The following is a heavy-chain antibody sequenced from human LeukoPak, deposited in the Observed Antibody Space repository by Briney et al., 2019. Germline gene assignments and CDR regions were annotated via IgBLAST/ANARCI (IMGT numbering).Heavy chain of an antibody. CDR3: AKESDGGDYYIDY. J-gene: IGHJ4*02. CDR1: GFTFDGYT. V-gene: IGHV3-43*01. Sequence: GGSLRLSCAASGFTFDGYTMHWVRQAPGKGLEWVSLISWDGGSKYYADSVKGRFTISRDNSKNSLYLQMNSLRTEDTALYYCAKESDGGDYYIDYWGQGTLVTVSS. D-gene: IGHD4/OR15-4a*01. CDR2: ISWDGGSK.